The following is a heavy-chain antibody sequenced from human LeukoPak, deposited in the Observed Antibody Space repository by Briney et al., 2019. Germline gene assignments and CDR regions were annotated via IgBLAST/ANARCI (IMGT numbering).Heavy chain of an antibody. CDR2: MNPNSGNT. CDR1: GYTFTSYD. CDR3: ARGLYGDYLTDNWFDP. D-gene: IGHD4-17*01. V-gene: IGHV1-8*01. J-gene: IGHJ5*02. Sequence: GSVKVSCKASGYTFTSYDINWVRQATGQGPEWMGWMNPNSGNTGYAQKFQGRVTMTRNTSISTAYMELSSLRSEDTAVYYCARGLYGDYLTDNWFDPWGQGTLVTVSS.